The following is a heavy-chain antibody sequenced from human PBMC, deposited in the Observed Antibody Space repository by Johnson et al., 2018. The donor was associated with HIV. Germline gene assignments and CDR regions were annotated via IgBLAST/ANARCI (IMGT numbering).Heavy chain of an antibody. J-gene: IGHJ3*02. D-gene: IGHD2-21*02. V-gene: IGHV3-7*03. Sequence: VQLVESGGGLVQPGGSLRLSCAASAFTFSRYWMSWVRQAPGKGLEWVANIKQDGSDKYYVHSVKGRFSISRDNAKNSLYLQMNSLRAEDTAVYYCARDHVMVVTPGDCFDIWGQGTMVTVSS. CDR1: AFTFSRYW. CDR3: ARDHVMVVTPGDCFDI. CDR2: IKQDGSDK.